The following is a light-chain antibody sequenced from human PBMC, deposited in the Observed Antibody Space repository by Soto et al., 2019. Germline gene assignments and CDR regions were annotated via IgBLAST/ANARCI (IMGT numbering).Light chain of an antibody. V-gene: IGKV3-15*01. CDR1: QSISIN. J-gene: IGKJ5*01. CDR3: QQLNSYPIT. CDR2: GAS. Sequence: EIVMTQSPGTLSVSPGESATLSCRASQSISINLAWFQQRPGQPPRLLIYGASTRATGIPARFSGSGSGREFTVTISSLQSEDSAVYYCQQLNSYPITFGQGTRLEIK.